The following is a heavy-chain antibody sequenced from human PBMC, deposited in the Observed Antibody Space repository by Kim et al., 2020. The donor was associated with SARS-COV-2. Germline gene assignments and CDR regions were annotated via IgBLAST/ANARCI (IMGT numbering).Heavy chain of an antibody. V-gene: IGHV6-1*01. CDR2: TYYRPKWYN. Sequence: SQTLSLTCAISGDSVSSNSAAWNWIRQSPSRGLEWLGRTYYRPKWYNDYAVSVKSRITINPDTSKNQFSLQLNSVTPEDTAVYYCARGVVVIWFGELFSWFDPWGQGTLVTVSS. D-gene: IGHD3-10*01. CDR1: GDSVSSNSAA. J-gene: IGHJ5*02. CDR3: ARGVVVIWFGELFSWFDP.